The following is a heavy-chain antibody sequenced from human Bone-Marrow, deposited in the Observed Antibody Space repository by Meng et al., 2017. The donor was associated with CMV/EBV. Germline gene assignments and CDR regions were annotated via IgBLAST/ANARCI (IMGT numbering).Heavy chain of an antibody. D-gene: IGHD5-18*01. J-gene: IGHJ4*02. CDR1: GFTFSSYS. V-gene: IGHV3-21*01. Sequence: GESLKISCAASGFTFSSYSMNWVRQAPGKGLEWVSSISSSSSYIYYADSVKGRFTISRDNAKNSLYLQMNSLRAEDTAVYYCARDRFQGYSYGLIDYWGQGTLVTVSS. CDR2: ISSSSSYI. CDR3: ARDRFQGYSYGLIDY.